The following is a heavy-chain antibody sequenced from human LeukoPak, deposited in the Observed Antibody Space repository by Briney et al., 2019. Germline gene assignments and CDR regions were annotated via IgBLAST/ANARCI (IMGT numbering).Heavy chain of an antibody. CDR1: GFTFSSYS. CDR3: ARDSQYAMDV. J-gene: IGHJ6*02. V-gene: IGHV3-30*03. CDR2: ISSDGNTK. Sequence: GGSLRLSCAASGFTFSSYSINWVRQAPGKGLEWVAIISSDGNTKYYADSVKGRFTISRGNSKNTLYLQMNSLRAEDTAVYYCARDSQYAMDVWGQGTTVTVSS.